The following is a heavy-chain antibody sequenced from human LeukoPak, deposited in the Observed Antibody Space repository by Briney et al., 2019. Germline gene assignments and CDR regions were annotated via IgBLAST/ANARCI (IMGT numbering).Heavy chain of an antibody. CDR3: ARSLGYGPFDY. CDR2: TYYRSKLYN. J-gene: IGHJ4*02. D-gene: IGHD5-18*01. Sequence: SQTLSLTCAISGDSVSSNSVAWNWIRQSPSRGLERLGRTYYRSKLYNDYAVSVKSRVTIHPDTSKNQFSLQLNSVTPEDTAVYYCARSLGYGPFDYWGQGTLVTVSS. V-gene: IGHV6-1*01. CDR1: GDSVSSNSVA.